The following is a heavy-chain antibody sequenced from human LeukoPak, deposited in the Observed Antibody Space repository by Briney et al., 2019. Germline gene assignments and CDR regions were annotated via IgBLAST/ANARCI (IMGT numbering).Heavy chain of an antibody. CDR3: AKAPRQQLGGWAFDI. J-gene: IGHJ3*02. CDR2: ISWNSGSI. CDR1: GFTFDDYA. D-gene: IGHD6-13*01. Sequence: GGSLRLSCAASGFTFDDYAMHWVRQAPGKGLEWVSGISWNSGSIGYADSVKSRFTISRDNAKNSLYLQMNSLRAEDTALYYCAKAPRQQLGGWAFDIWGQGTMVTVSS. V-gene: IGHV3-9*01.